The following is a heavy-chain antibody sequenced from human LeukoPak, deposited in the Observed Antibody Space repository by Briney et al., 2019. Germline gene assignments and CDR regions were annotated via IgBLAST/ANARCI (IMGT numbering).Heavy chain of an antibody. D-gene: IGHD6-13*01. V-gene: IGHV3-20*04. CDR1: GFTFSSYS. CDR2: INWNGGST. CDR3: ARPTIAAAGTGAFDI. Sequence: GGSLRLSCAASGFTFSSYSMNWVRQAPGKGLEWVSGINWNGGSTGYADSVKGRFTISRDNAKNSLYLQMNSLRAEDTALYYCARPTIAAAGTGAFDIWGQGTMVTVSS. J-gene: IGHJ3*02.